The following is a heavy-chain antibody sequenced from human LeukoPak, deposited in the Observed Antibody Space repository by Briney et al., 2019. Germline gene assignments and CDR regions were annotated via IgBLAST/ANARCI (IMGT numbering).Heavy chain of an antibody. CDR3: ARDFWLAG. CDR1: GGSVSSGSYY. Sequence: PSETLSLTCTVSGGSVSSGSYYWSWIRQPPGKGLEWIGYIYYSGSTNCNPSLKSRVTISVDTSKNQFSLKLSSVTAADTAVYYCARDFWLAGWGQGTLVAVSS. V-gene: IGHV4-61*01. CDR2: IYYSGST. J-gene: IGHJ4*02. D-gene: IGHD5-12*01.